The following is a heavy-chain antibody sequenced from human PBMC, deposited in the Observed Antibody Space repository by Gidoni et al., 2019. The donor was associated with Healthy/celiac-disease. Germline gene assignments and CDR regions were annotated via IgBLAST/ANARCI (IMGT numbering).Heavy chain of an antibody. Sequence: QVQLVESGGGFVKPGGSLRLSCAASGFTFSYYYMSWIRQAPGKGLEWVSYIRSSGSTRYYADSVKGRFTISRDNAKNSLYLQMNSLRAEDTAVYYCARAGEVGWLQWGGWFDPWGQGTLVTVSS. V-gene: IGHV3-11*01. J-gene: IGHJ5*02. CDR2: IRSSGSTR. CDR1: GFTFSYYY. D-gene: IGHD5-12*01. CDR3: ARAGEVGWLQWGGWFDP.